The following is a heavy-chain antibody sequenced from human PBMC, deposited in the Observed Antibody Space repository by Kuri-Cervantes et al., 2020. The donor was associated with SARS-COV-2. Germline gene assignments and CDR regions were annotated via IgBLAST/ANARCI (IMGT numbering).Heavy chain of an antibody. CDR3: ATEFHDFWSGYVY. CDR2: IIPILDIA. Sequence: SVKVSCKASGGTFSSYAISWVRQAPGQGLEWMGGIIPILDIANYAQKFQGRVTITADKSTSTAYMELSSLRSEDTAVYYCATEFHDFWSGYVYWGQGTLVTVSS. CDR1: GGTFSSYA. J-gene: IGHJ4*02. D-gene: IGHD3-3*01. V-gene: IGHV1-69*10.